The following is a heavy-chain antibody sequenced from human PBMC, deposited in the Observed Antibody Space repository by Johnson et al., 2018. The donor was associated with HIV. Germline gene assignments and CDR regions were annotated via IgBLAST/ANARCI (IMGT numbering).Heavy chain of an antibody. J-gene: IGHJ3*02. CDR2: ISNSDGST. D-gene: IGHD3-22*01. CDR3: AKDQGFIMIVKNVFDM. CDR1: GFTFSNYA. V-gene: IGHV3-23*01. Sequence: EVQLLESGGGLVQHGGSLRLSCTASGFTFSNYAMTWVRQAPGKGLEWVSAISNSDGSTYYADSVKGRFTISRDNSKNTLYLQMNSLRAEDTAVYYCAKDQGFIMIVKNVFDMWGQGTMVTVSS.